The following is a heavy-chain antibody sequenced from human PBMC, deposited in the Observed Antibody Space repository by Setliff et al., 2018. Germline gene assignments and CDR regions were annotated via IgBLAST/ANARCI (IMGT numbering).Heavy chain of an antibody. Sequence: SETLSLTCTVSGGSISSDIWSWIRQPPGKGLEWIGQIHTGSTNYNPSLRSRVTISVDMSKNQFSLKLNSVTAEDTAVYYCATNPPKGPSGGYYYDDPYYYYMDVWGKGTTVTVSS. CDR3: ATNPPKGPSGGYYYDDPYYYYMDV. V-gene: IGHV4-4*08. J-gene: IGHJ6*03. CDR2: IHTGST. D-gene: IGHD3-22*01. CDR1: GGSISSDI.